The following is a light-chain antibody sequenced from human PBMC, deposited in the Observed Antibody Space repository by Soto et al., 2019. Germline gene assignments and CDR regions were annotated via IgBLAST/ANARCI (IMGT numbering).Light chain of an antibody. Sequence: EIVLTQSPGTLSLSPGERATLSCRASQSVSSSYLAWYQQKPGQAPSLLIYGASSRATRIPDRFSGSGSGTDFTLTITGLEPEDFAVYYCQPFKAFGQGNKVE. CDR2: GAS. J-gene: IGKJ1*01. CDR3: QPFKA. V-gene: IGKV3-20*01. CDR1: QSVSSSY.